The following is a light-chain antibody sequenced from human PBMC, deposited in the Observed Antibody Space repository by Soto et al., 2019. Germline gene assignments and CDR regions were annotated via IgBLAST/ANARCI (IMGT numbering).Light chain of an antibody. V-gene: IGLV2-14*01. CDR2: EVT. Sequence: QSALTQPASVSGSPGQSVTISCNGTSNDVGGHKYVSWYQQRPGKAPKLMIYEVTNRPTGVSVRFSASKSGNTASLTISGLQAEDEADYYCSSYTIRSTVVFGGGTKLTVL. CDR3: SSYTIRSTVV. J-gene: IGLJ3*02. CDR1: SNDVGGHKY.